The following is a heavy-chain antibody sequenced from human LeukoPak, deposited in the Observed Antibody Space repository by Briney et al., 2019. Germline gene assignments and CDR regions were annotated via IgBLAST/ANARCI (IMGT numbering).Heavy chain of an antibody. D-gene: IGHD4-17*01. CDR2: IQPSSGGT. CDR3: ARNYGDL. CDR1: GYIFTAYY. V-gene: IGHV1-2*06. J-gene: IGHJ4*02. Sequence: ASVKVSCKASGYIFTAYYIHWVRQAPGQGLEWVGRIQPSSGGTEYAQNFQGRVTVTRDTSITTAYMELNRLTSDDTAVYYCARNYGDLGGQGTLVTVSS.